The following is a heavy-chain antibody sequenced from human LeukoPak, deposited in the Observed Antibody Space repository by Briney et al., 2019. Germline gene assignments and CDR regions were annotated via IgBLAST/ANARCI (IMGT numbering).Heavy chain of an antibody. CDR2: MNPNSGNT. CDR3: ARGRGSGHKENWFDP. CDR1: GYTFTTYD. Sequence: GASVKVSCKASGYTFTTYDINWVRQATGQGLEWMGWMNPNSGNTGYTQKFQGRVTMTRNTSISTAYMELSSLRSEDTAVYYCARGRGSGHKENWFDPWGQGTLVTVSS. D-gene: IGHD6-19*01. V-gene: IGHV1-8*01. J-gene: IGHJ5*02.